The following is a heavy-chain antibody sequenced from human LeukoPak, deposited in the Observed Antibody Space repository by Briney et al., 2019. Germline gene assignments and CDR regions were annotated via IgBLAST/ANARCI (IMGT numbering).Heavy chain of an antibody. J-gene: IGHJ4*02. CDR2: VRYDESTK. CDR3: AKDLPAAYFDY. D-gene: IGHD2-2*01. V-gene: IGHV3-30*02. Sequence: QPGGSLRLSCAASGFTFSDQSMNWVRQAPGKGLEWVAFVRYDESTKFYADSVKGRFTISRDNSKTTLYLQMNGLRAEDTAVYYCAKDLPAAYFDYWGQGTLVTVSS. CDR1: GFTFSDQS.